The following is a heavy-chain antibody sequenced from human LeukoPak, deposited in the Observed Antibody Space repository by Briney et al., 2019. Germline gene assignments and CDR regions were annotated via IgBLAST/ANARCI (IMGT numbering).Heavy chain of an antibody. J-gene: IGHJ3*02. Sequence: GASVKVSCKASGYTFTGYYMHWVRQAPGQGLEWMGWINPNSGGTNYAQKFQGWVTMTRDTSISTAYMELSRLRSDDTAVYYCARDPGYCSGGSCYSRHAFDNWGQGTMVTVSS. D-gene: IGHD2-15*01. CDR3: ARDPGYCSGGSCYSRHAFDN. CDR2: INPNSGGT. CDR1: GYTFTGYY. V-gene: IGHV1-2*04.